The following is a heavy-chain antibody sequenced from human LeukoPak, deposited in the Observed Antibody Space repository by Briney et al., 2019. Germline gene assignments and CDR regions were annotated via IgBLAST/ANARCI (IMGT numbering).Heavy chain of an antibody. J-gene: IGHJ6*03. Sequence: ASVKVFCKASGYTFTGYYMHWVRQAPGQGLEWMGWINPNSGGTNYAQKFQGRVTMTRDTSISTAYMELSRLRSDDTAVYYCARDGGRVATNYYMDVWGKGTTVTVSS. D-gene: IGHD1-26*01. V-gene: IGHV1-2*02. CDR2: INPNSGGT. CDR3: ARDGGRVATNYYMDV. CDR1: GYTFTGYY.